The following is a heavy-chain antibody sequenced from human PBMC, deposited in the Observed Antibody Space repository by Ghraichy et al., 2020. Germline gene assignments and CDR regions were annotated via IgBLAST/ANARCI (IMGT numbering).Heavy chain of an antibody. D-gene: IGHD6-6*01. CDR3: ARQGSSSCQTPIY. V-gene: IGHV5-51*01. CDR2: IYPGDSDT. CDR1: GYSFTNYW. Sequence: GESLNISCKGSGYSFTNYWIGWVRQMPGKGLEWMGIIYPGDSDTRYSPSFQGQVTISADKSISTAYLQWSSLKASDTAIYYCARQGSSSCQTPIYWGQGTLVTVSS. J-gene: IGHJ4*02.